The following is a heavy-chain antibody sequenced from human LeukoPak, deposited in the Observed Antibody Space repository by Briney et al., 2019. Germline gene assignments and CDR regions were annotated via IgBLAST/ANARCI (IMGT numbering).Heavy chain of an antibody. J-gene: IGHJ4*02. V-gene: IGHV3-7*01. CDR1: GFTFSSYW. CDR3: ARERRDGYPRGIIFDY. CDR2: IKKDGSEK. Sequence: PGGSLRLSCAASGFTFSSYWMSWVRQAPGKGLEWVANIKKDGSEKYYVDSVKGRFTISRDNAKNSLYLQMNSLRAEDTAVYYCARERRDGYPRGIIFDYWGQGTLVTVSS. D-gene: IGHD5-24*01.